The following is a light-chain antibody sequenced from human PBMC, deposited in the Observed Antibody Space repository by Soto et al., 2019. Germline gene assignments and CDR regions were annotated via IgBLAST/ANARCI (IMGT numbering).Light chain of an antibody. CDR2: MAS. CDR1: QSLLNSKGYNY. CDR3: LQSLRTPFT. J-gene: IGKJ5*01. V-gene: IGKV2-28*01. Sequence: DIVMTQSPFSLPVTPGEPASISCRSSQSLLNSKGYNYLDWYLQKPGQSPQLLIYMASTRASGVPHGFSRSGSCSDFTLKISRVEAEDVGVCYCLQSLRTPFTFAQGTRLEIK.